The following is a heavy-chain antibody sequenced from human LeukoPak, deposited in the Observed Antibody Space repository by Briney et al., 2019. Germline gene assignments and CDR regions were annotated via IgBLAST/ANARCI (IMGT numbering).Heavy chain of an antibody. V-gene: IGHV1-69*05. CDR1: GGTFSSYA. CDR2: IIPIFGTA. CDR3: VRRQALRGRHRAFDP. D-gene: IGHD6-25*01. J-gene: IGHJ5*02. Sequence: GASVKVSCKASGGTFSSYAISWVRQAPGQGLEWMGGIIPIFGTANYAQKFQGRVTITTDESTSTAYVDLISLISEDTAVYYCVRRQALRGRHRAFDPWGQGTLVTVSS.